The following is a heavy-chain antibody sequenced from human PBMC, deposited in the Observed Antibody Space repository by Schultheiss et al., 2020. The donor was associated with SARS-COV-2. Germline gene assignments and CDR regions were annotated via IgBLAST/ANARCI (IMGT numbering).Heavy chain of an antibody. CDR3: ARAPSGWFDNWFDP. V-gene: IGHV1-69*13. CDR1: GGTFSSYA. D-gene: IGHD6-19*01. Sequence: SVKVSCKASGGTFSSYAISWVRQAPGQGPEWMGGIIPIFGTANYAQKFQGRVTITADESTSTAYMELRSLRSDDTAVYYCARAPSGWFDNWFDPWGQGTLVTVSS. CDR2: IIPIFGTA. J-gene: IGHJ5*02.